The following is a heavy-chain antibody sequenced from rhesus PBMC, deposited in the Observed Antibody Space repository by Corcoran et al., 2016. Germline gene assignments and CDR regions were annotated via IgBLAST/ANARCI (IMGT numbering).Heavy chain of an antibody. J-gene: IGHJ4*01. CDR3: ARYCTSTTCYAPKSFDY. V-gene: IGHV4-65*01. CDR2: ISGSPANT. Sequence: QVQLQESGPGLVKPSETLSLTCAVSGGSVSSSNWWSWIRQPPAKGLEWIGYISGSPANTYYNPTLTSRVTISPDTAKIPFALKLSSVPAADTAVYYCARYCTSTTCYAPKSFDYWGQGVLVTVSS. D-gene: IGHD2-2*01. CDR1: GGSVSSSNW.